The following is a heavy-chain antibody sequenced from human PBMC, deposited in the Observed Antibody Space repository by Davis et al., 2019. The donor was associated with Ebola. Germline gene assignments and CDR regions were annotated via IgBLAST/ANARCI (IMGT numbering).Heavy chain of an antibody. D-gene: IGHD3/OR15-3a*01. J-gene: IGHJ6*03. CDR1: GLIFNTYW. Sequence: GGSLRLSCAASGLIFNTYWMSWIRQAPGKGPEWVAIIKEDGGEKYYVDSVKGRFTISRDNAKNSLFLEMNSLRVEDTAFYYCASGDGRGRSYDMDVWGQGTTVTVSS. CDR2: IKEDGGEK. CDR3: ASGDGRGRSYDMDV. V-gene: IGHV3-7*03.